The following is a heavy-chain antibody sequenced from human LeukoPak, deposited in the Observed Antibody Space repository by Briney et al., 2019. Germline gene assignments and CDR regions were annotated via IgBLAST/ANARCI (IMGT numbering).Heavy chain of an antibody. CDR3: AGCGGSSSRSRAFDI. V-gene: IGHV4-59*01. CDR2: IYYSGST. CDR1: GGSISSYY. Sequence: PSETLSLTCTVSGGSISSYYWSWIRQPPGKGLEWIGYIYYSGSTNYNPSLKSRVTISVDTSKNQFSLKLSSVTAADTAVYYCAGCGGSSSRSRAFDIWGQGTMVTVSS. D-gene: IGHD6-6*01. J-gene: IGHJ3*02.